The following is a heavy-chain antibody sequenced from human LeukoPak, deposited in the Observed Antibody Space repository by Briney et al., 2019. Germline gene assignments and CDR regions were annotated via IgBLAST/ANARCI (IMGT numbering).Heavy chain of an antibody. J-gene: IGHJ5*02. Sequence: SETLSLTCTVSGGSISSYYWSWIRQPPGKGLECLAYIYYRGSSNYNPSLKSRVPLSVDTSKNQFSLKLSSVTAADTAVYYCASSGWYEWFDPWGQGTLVTVSS. CDR2: IYYRGSS. CDR1: GGSISSYY. D-gene: IGHD6-19*01. V-gene: IGHV4-59*01. CDR3: ASSGWYEWFDP.